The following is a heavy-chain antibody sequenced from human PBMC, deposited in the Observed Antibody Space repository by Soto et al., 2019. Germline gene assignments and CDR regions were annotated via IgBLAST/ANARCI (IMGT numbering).Heavy chain of an antibody. V-gene: IGHV4-31*03. D-gene: IGHD3-9*01. Sequence: SETLSLTCTVSGGSISSGGYYWSWIRQHPGKGLEWIGCIYYSGSTYYNPSLKSRVTISVDKSKNQFSLKLSSVSAADTAVYYCGRLEGLATISYYFDYWGQGALVTVSS. J-gene: IGHJ4*02. CDR1: GGSISSGGYY. CDR3: GRLEGLATISYYFDY. CDR2: IYYSGST.